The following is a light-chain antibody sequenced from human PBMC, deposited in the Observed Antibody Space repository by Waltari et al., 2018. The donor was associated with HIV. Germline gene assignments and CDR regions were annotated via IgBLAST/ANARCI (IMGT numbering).Light chain of an antibody. CDR1: KSLSRNY. V-gene: IGKV3-20*01. CDR3: QQNGNSLT. CDR2: GAS. J-gene: IGKJ3*01. Sequence: EMVLTQSRVTVSFSPGEGATIYCRSSKSLSRNYLAGYKQKPGQAPRLLIFGASSRATDIPDRFSGSGSATDFTLTIRRREPEDFAVYYWQQNGNSLTFGPGTKVNIK.